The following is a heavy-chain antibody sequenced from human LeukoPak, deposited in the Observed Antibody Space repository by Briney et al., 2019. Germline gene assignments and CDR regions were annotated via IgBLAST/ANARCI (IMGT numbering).Heavy chain of an antibody. CDR1: GFTFSNSW. CDR2: IKQDGSEK. V-gene: IGHV3-7*01. Sequence: GGSLRLSCAASGFTFSNSWMSWVRQAPGKGLEWVANIKQDGSEKYYVDSVEGRFTISRDNAKNSLYLEMNSLRSEDTAVYYCARGGSKYWGQGTLVTVSS. CDR3: ARGGSKY. J-gene: IGHJ4*02.